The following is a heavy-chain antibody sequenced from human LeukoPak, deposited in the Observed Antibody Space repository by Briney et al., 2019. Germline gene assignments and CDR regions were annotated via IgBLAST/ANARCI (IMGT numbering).Heavy chain of an antibody. J-gene: IGHJ6*02. CDR3: AKILTPVTSHYFGMDV. V-gene: IGHV3-23*01. CDR1: GFTFSSFP. D-gene: IGHD4-17*01. CDR2: ISGSGDNT. Sequence: GGSLRLSWAASGFTFSSFPMSCVRQAPGKGLEWVPAISGSGDNTYYTDSVKGRFTISRDNSRNTLYLQMNSLRAEDTAVYYCAKILTPVTSHYFGMDVWGQGTTVTVSS.